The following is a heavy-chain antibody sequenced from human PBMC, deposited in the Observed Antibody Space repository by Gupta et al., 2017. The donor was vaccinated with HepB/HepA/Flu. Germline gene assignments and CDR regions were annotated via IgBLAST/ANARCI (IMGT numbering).Heavy chain of an antibody. Sequence: QVHLVESGGGVVQPGRSLRLSCAASGFTFSTYGMHWVRQAPGKGLEWVALISYYGSNTYYGDSVKCRFTISRDNSKNTLYLQMNSLRVEDTAIYYCAKVGYSSSGNFDSWGQGTPVTVSS. CDR1: GFTFSTYG. D-gene: IGHD2-15*01. V-gene: IGHV3-30*18. CDR3: AKVGYSSSGNFDS. J-gene: IGHJ4*02. CDR2: ISYYGSNT.